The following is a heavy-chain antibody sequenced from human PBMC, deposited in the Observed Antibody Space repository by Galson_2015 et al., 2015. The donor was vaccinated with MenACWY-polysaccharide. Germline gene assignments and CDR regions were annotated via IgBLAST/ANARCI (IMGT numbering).Heavy chain of an antibody. J-gene: IGHJ3*02. V-gene: IGHV3-23*01. CDR3: AKDGWFEGGSSTFDI. Sequence: SLRLSCAASGFTFRSYAMSWVRQAPGQGLEWVSAISGGGDTTYYADSVKGWFTISRDNSKNTLFLQMSSLRAEDTAVYYCAKDGWFEGGSSTFDIWGQGTMVTVSS. CDR1: GFTFRSYA. CDR2: ISGGGDTT. D-gene: IGHD3-10*01.